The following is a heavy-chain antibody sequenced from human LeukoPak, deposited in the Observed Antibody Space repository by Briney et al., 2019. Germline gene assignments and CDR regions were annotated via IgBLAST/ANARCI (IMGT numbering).Heavy chain of an antibody. CDR2: ITGSGGNT. CDR1: GFTFNNYG. V-gene: IGHV3-23*01. Sequence: TGKSLRLSCAASGFTFNNYGMHWVRQAPGMGLEWVSVITGSGGNTYYADSVKGRFTISKDNSKNTVYLQMSSLRVDDTAVYYCAKAASSSWPSYYYGMDVWGQGTTVTVSS. J-gene: IGHJ6*02. CDR3: AKAASSSWPSYYYGMDV. D-gene: IGHD6-13*01.